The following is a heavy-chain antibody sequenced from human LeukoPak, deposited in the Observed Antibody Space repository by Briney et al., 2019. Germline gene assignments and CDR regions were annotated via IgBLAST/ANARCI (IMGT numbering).Heavy chain of an antibody. V-gene: IGHV4-59*08. D-gene: IGHD5-18*01. Sequence: SETLSLTCTVSGGSISSYYWSWIRQAPGKGLEWIGYIFYSGSTNYNPSLKSRVTISVDTSKNKFSLKVSSVPAADTAVYYCARSGYSYVNFWGQGTLVTVSS. CDR3: ARSGYSYVNF. CDR2: IFYSGST. CDR1: GGSISSYY. J-gene: IGHJ4*02.